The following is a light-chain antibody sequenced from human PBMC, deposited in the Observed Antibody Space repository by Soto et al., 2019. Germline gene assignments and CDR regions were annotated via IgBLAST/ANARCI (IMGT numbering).Light chain of an antibody. CDR1: SSNIGADYD. J-gene: IGLJ1*01. CDR2: GNA. CDR3: QSYDRSLSGYV. V-gene: IGLV1-40*01. Sequence: QPVLTQPPSVSGAPGQRIIISCTGSSSNIGADYDVHWYKQFPGAAPKLLIYGNANRPSGVPDRISGSKSGTSASLAITGLQAEDEADYYCQSYDRSLSGYVFGTGTKLTVL.